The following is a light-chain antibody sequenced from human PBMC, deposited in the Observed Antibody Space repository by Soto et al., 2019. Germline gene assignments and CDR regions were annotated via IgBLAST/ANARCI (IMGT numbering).Light chain of an antibody. Sequence: DIQMTQSPSSLSASVGDRVTITCRASQSITNSLNWYQHKPGKAPTLVVYAASSLQSGVPSSFSGSGSVTDFTLTISSLQPEDFATYFCQQGHSMPFTFGPGTKVDIK. J-gene: IGKJ3*01. CDR2: AAS. CDR1: QSITNS. CDR3: QQGHSMPFT. V-gene: IGKV1-39*01.